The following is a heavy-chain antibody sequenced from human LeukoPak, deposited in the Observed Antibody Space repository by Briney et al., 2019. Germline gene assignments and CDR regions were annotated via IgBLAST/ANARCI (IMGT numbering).Heavy chain of an antibody. CDR1: GGSISSSSYY. J-gene: IGHJ5*02. V-gene: IGHV4-39*07. CDR3: ARRSSVRRITISGVVTAYNWFDP. CDR2: IYYSGST. D-gene: IGHD3-3*01. Sequence: SGTLSLTCTVSGGSISSSSYYGGWIRQPPGRGLEWIGSIYYSGSTYYNPSLKSRVTISVDTSKNQFSLKLSSVTAADTAVYYCARRSSVRRITISGVVTAYNWFDPWGQGTLVTVSS.